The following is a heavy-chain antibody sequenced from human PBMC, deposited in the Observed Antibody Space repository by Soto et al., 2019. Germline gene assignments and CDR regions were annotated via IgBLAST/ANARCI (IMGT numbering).Heavy chain of an antibody. Sequence: GESLKITCKGSGYNFTTFWIGWVRQVPGKGLEWMGIIYPGDSETKYSPDFEGQVTISADRSTNTAYLQWRSLRASDTAMYYCARLGFPGAIYFDSWGLGTLVTVS. V-gene: IGHV5-51*01. J-gene: IGHJ4*02. CDR3: ARLGFPGAIYFDS. CDR2: IYPGDSET. CDR1: GYNFTTFW.